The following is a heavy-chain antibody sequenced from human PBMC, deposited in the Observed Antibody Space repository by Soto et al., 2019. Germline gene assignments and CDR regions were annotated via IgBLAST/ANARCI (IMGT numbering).Heavy chain of an antibody. Sequence: EVRLLESGGGLVQPGGSLRLSCAASGFTFSTYAMTWVRQGSGKGLEWVSSISGSGTYYADSVKGRFTISRDNSKNTLYLQMNSRRAEDTAVYYCAKEKGGRGWYNDYWGQGTLVTVPS. D-gene: IGHD6-19*01. CDR2: ISGSGT. J-gene: IGHJ4*02. CDR3: AKEKGGRGWYNDY. V-gene: IGHV3-23*01. CDR1: GFTFSTYA.